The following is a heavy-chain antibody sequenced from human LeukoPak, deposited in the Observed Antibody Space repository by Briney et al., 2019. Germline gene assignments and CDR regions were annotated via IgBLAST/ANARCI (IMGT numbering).Heavy chain of an antibody. CDR2: ISYDGSNK. V-gene: IGHV3-30*18. J-gene: IGHJ4*02. Sequence: PGRSLRLSCAASGFTFSSYGMHWVRQAPGKGLEWVAVISYDGSNKYYADSVKGRFTISRDNSKNTLYLQMNSLRAEDTAVYYCAKDLTALMIVVVPDYWGQGTLVTVSS. CDR1: GFTFSSYG. D-gene: IGHD3-22*01. CDR3: AKDLTALMIVVVPDY.